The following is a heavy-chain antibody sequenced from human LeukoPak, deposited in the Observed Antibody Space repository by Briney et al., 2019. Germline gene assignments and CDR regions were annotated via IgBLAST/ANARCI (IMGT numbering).Heavy chain of an antibody. V-gene: IGHV3-23*01. CDR2: ISGSGGST. Sequence: GGTLRLSCAASGFTFSSYGMSWVRQAPGKGLEWVSAISGSGGSTYHADSVKGRFTISRDNSKNTLYLQMNSLRAEDTAVYYCAKDLRRASIVSYYYGSGSYDYWGQGTLVTVSS. J-gene: IGHJ4*02. D-gene: IGHD3-10*01. CDR1: GFTFSSYG. CDR3: AKDLRRASIVSYYYGSGSYDY.